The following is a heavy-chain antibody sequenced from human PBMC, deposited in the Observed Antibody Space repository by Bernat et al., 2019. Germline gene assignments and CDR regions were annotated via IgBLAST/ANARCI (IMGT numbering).Heavy chain of an antibody. V-gene: IGHV3-30*18. CDR2: ISYDGSNK. D-gene: IGHD4-17*01. Sequence: QVQLVESGGGVVHPGRSLRLSCAASGFTFSNYGMHWVRQAPGKGLEWVAVISYDGSNKYYADSVKGRFTISRDNSKNTLYLQMNSLRAEDTAVYYCAKVGDYGDYGYFDLWGRGTLVTVSS. J-gene: IGHJ2*01. CDR1: GFTFSNYG. CDR3: AKVGDYGDYGYFDL.